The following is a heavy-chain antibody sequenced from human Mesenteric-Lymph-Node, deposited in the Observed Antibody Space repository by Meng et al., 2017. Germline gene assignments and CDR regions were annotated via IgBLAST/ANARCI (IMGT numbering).Heavy chain of an antibody. CDR2: IYYSGST. J-gene: IGHJ3*02. V-gene: IGHV4-59*01. Sequence: SETLSLTCTVSGGSISSYYWSWIRQPPGKGLEWIGYIYYSGSTNYNPSLKSRVTISVDTSKNQFSLKLSSVTAADTAVYYCARERYGDYRGRAFDIWGQGTMVTVS. D-gene: IGHD4-17*01. CDR3: ARERYGDYRGRAFDI. CDR1: GGSISSYY.